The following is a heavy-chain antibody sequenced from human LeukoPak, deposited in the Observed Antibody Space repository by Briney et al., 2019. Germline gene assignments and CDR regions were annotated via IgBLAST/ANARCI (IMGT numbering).Heavy chain of an antibody. CDR2: INHSGST. V-gene: IGHV4-34*01. D-gene: IGHD2-2*01. Sequence: SETLSLTCAVYGGSFSGYYWSWIRQPPGKGLEWIGEINHSGSTNYNPSLKSRVTISVDTSKNQFSLKLSSVTAADTAVYYCARAGCSSTTCYYYYYMDVWGKGTTVTVSS. CDR1: GGSFSGYY. CDR3: ARAGCSSTTCYYYYYMDV. J-gene: IGHJ6*03.